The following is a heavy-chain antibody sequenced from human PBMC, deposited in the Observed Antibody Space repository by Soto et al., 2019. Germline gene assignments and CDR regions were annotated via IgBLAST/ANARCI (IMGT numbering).Heavy chain of an antibody. CDR2: INSDGSST. Sequence: EVQLVESGGGLVQPGGSLRLSCAASGFTFSSYWMHWVRQAPGKGLVWVSRINSDGSSTSYADSVKGRFTISRDKAKNTLYLQMNSLRAEDMAVYYCARDRKYCSGGSCYGGHAFDIWGRGTMVTVSS. D-gene: IGHD2-15*01. J-gene: IGHJ3*02. CDR1: GFTFSSYW. V-gene: IGHV3-74*01. CDR3: ARDRKYCSGGSCYGGHAFDI.